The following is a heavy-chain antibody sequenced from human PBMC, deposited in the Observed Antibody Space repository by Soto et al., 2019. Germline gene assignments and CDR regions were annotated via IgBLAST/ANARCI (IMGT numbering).Heavy chain of an antibody. J-gene: IGHJ4*02. Sequence: QVQLVQSGAEVKKPGASVKVSCKASGYTFTGYYMHWVRQAPGQGLEWMGWINPTSGGTNYAQKFQGWVTMTRDTSISTAYMELSRLRSDDTAVYYCARDPDIAGAGTGFDYWGQGTLVTVSS. CDR1: GYTFTGYY. D-gene: IGHD6-19*01. V-gene: IGHV1-2*04. CDR2: INPTSGGT. CDR3: ARDPDIAGAGTGFDY.